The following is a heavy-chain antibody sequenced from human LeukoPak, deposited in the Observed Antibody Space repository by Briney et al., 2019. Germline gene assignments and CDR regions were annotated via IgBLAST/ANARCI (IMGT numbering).Heavy chain of an antibody. CDR3: ARAGGSTVSHSDY. Sequence: GGSLRLSCAASGFISSSYWMSWVRQAPGKGLEWVANVKQDGSERYYGDSVKGRFTISRDNAKNSLYLQMSSLRAEDTAIYYCARAGGSTVSHSDYWGQGTLVTVSS. V-gene: IGHV3-7*01. J-gene: IGHJ4*02. CDR2: VKQDGSER. D-gene: IGHD4-17*01. CDR1: GFISSSYW.